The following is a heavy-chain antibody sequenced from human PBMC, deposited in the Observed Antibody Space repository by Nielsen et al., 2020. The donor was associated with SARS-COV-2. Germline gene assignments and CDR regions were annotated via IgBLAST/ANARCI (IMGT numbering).Heavy chain of an antibody. J-gene: IGHJ6*02. D-gene: IGHD3-10*01. Sequence: GGSLRLYCAASGFIFSDYYMGWIRQAPGKGLEWVSYISSSGTTIYYADSVRGRFTISRDNAKNSLYLQMDSLRAEDTALYYFARDPYYGSGTFRFYGMDLCGQGTTVTVSS. CDR2: ISSSGTTI. V-gene: IGHV3-11*04. CDR3: ARDPYYGSGTFRFYGMDL. CDR1: GFIFSDYY.